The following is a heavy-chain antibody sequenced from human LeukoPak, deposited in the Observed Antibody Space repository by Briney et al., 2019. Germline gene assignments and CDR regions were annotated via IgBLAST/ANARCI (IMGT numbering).Heavy chain of an antibody. CDR3: AKISRSGWYVDY. CDR2: IDPDRGDT. J-gene: IGHJ4*02. Sequence: ASVQVSCKTSGYTFTAYYLHWVRQAPGQGLEWMGWIDPDRGDTYYAQKFQGRVTVTRDTSISTAYMEVNRLTSDDTAVCFCAKISRSGWYVDYWGQGTLVTVSS. V-gene: IGHV1-2*02. D-gene: IGHD6-19*01. CDR1: GYTFTAYY.